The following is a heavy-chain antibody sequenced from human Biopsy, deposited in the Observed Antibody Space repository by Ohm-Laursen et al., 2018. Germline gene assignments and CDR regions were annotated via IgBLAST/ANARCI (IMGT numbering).Heavy chain of an antibody. CDR1: GDPINSSY. CDR3: ARRGSGGRSFDY. V-gene: IGHV4-59*08. Sequence: GTLSLTCTVSGDPINSSYWSWIRQPPGKGLEWIGFISNSGNTNYNPSLKSRVTISVDTSKNQISLKLGSVTVADTAVFYCARRGSGGRSFDYWGQGSLVTVSS. D-gene: IGHD2-15*01. CDR2: ISNSGNT. J-gene: IGHJ4*02.